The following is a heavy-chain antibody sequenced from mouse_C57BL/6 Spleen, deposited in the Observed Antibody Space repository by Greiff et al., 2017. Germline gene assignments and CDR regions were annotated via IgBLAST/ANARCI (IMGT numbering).Heavy chain of an antibody. V-gene: IGHV3-6*01. D-gene: IGHD1-1*01. Sequence: ESGPGLVKPSQSLSLTCSVTGYSITSGYYWNWIRQFPGNKLEWMGYISYDGSNNYNPSLKNRISITRDTSKNQFFLKLNSVTTEDTATYYCATLITTVVGGYFDVWGTGTTVTVSS. CDR1: GYSITSGYY. CDR3: ATLITTVVGGYFDV. CDR2: ISYDGSN. J-gene: IGHJ1*03.